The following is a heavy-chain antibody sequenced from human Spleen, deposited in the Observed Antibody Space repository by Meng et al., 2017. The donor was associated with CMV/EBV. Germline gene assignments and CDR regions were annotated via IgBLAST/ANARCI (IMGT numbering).Heavy chain of an antibody. V-gene: IGHV1-2*02. CDR3: ARVYCGGDCSNLNWFDP. CDR2: INPNSGGT. J-gene: IGHJ5*02. CDR1: GYTFTSYD. Sequence: ASVKVSCKASGYTFTSYDINWVRQATGQGLEWMGWINPNSGGTNYAQKFQGRVTMTRDTSISTAYMELSRLRSDDTAVYYCARVYCGGDCSNLNWFDPWGQGTLVTVSS. D-gene: IGHD2-21*01.